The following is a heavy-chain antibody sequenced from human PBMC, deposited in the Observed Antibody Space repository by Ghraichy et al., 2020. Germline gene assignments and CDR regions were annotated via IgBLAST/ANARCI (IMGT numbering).Heavy chain of an antibody. D-gene: IGHD6-19*01. CDR3: AKAYSSGWYRGLGY. CDR2: ISWNSGSI. Sequence: GGSLRLSCAASGFTFDDYAMHWVRQAPGKGLEWVSGISWNSGSIGYADSVKGRFTISRDNAKNSLYLQMNSLRAEDTALYYCAKAYSSGWYRGLGYWGQGTLVTVSS. CDR1: GFTFDDYA. J-gene: IGHJ4*02. V-gene: IGHV3-9*01.